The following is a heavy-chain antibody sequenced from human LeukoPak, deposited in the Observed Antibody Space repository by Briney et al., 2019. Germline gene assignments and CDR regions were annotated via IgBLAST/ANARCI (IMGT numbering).Heavy chain of an antibody. V-gene: IGHV1-69*05. Sequence: SVKVSCKASGGTFSSYAISWVRQAPGQGLEWMGGIIPIFGTANYAQKFQGRVTITTDESTSTAYMELSSLRSEDTAVYYCARDRPSTSHGTDDFDYWGQGTLVTVSS. CDR1: GGTFSSYA. J-gene: IGHJ4*02. CDR3: ARDRPSTSHGTDDFDY. CDR2: IIPIFGTA. D-gene: IGHD2-2*01.